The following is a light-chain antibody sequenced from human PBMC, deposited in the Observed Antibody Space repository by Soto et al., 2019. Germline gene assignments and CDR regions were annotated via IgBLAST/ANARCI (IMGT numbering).Light chain of an antibody. J-gene: IGKJ1*01. CDR1: QTIRRW. V-gene: IGKV1-5*01. CDR2: DAS. CDR3: QHYNSDPWT. Sequence: DIEMTQSPSTLSASVGDRLTITCRASQTIRRWLAWYQQRPGKAPKVLIYDASTLDSGVPARFSGSGSETEFTLTISSLQPEDSATYYCQHYNSDPWTFGQGTKVEIK.